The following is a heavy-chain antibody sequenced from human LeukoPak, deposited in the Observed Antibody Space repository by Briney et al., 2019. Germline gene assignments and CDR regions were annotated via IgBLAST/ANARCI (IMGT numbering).Heavy chain of an antibody. Sequence: GGSLRLSCAASGFTFSSYGMHWVRQAPGKGLEWVAFIRYDGSNKYYADSVKGRFTISRDNSKNTLYLQMNSLRAEDTAVYYCAKGHTMYSSLFDPWGQGTLVTVSS. CDR1: GFTFSSYG. CDR2: IRYDGSNK. D-gene: IGHD6-13*01. V-gene: IGHV3-30*02. J-gene: IGHJ5*02. CDR3: AKGHTMYSSLFDP.